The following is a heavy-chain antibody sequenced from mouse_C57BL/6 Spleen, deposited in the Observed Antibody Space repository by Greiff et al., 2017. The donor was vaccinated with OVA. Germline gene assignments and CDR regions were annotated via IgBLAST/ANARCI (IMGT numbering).Heavy chain of an antibody. D-gene: IGHD1-1*01. CDR2: ISSGGDYI. Sequence: EVMLVESGEGLVKPGGSLKLSCAASGFTFSSYAMSWVRQTPEKRLEWVAYISSGGDYIYYADTVKGRFTISRDNARNTLYLQMSSLKSEDTAMYYCTRDRTTTVVVGGYFDYWGQGTTLTVSS. J-gene: IGHJ2*01. V-gene: IGHV5-9-1*02. CDR3: TRDRTTTVVVGGYFDY. CDR1: GFTFSSYA.